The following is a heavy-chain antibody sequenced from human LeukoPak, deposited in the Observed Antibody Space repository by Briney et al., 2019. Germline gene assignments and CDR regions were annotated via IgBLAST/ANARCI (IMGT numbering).Heavy chain of an antibody. CDR3: ARDTEYSSSSFILHYYGMDV. Sequence: GGSLRLSCAASGFTFSSYSMNWVRQAPGKGLEWVSSISSSSSYIYYADSVKGRFTISRDNAKNSLYLQMNSLRAEDTAVYYCARDTEYSSSSFILHYYGMDVWGQGTTVTVSS. V-gene: IGHV3-21*01. CDR2: ISSSSSYI. D-gene: IGHD6-6*01. CDR1: GFTFSSYS. J-gene: IGHJ6*02.